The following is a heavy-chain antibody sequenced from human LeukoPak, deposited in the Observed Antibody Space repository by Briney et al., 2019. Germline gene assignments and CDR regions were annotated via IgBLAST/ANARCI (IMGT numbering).Heavy chain of an antibody. J-gene: IGHJ4*02. Sequence: GGSLRLSCADSGFTFSNAWMNWVRQAPGKGLEWVAVISYDGSNKYYADSVKGRFTISRDNSKNTLYLQMNSLRAEDTAVYYCAKDLHQSIAAAGTHFDYWGQGTLVTVSS. CDR1: GFTFSNAW. CDR2: ISYDGSNK. CDR3: AKDLHQSIAAAGTHFDY. D-gene: IGHD6-13*01. V-gene: IGHV3-30*18.